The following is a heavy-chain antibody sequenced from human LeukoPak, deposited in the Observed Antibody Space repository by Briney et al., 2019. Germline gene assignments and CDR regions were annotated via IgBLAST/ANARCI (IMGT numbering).Heavy chain of an antibody. V-gene: IGHV3-23*01. J-gene: IGHJ4*02. CDR1: GFTFSSYA. CDR3: AKVTVGSSLDMNFDY. D-gene: IGHD2-2*03. CDR2: ISGSGGST. Sequence: GGSLRLSCAASGFTFSSYAMHWVRQAPGKGLEWVSGISGSGGSTYYADSVKGRFTISRDNSKNTLYLQMNSLRAEDTAVYYCAKVTVGSSLDMNFDYWGQGTLVTVSS.